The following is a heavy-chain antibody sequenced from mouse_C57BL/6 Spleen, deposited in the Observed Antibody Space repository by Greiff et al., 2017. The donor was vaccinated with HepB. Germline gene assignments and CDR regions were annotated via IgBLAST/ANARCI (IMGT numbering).Heavy chain of an antibody. D-gene: IGHD2-4*01. V-gene: IGHV1-54*01. Sequence: QVQLKESGAELVRPGTSVKVSCKASGYAFTNYLIEWVKQRPGQGLEWIGVINPGSGGTNYNEKFKGKATLTADKSSSTAYMQLSSLTSEDSAVYFCAREGGDYDYFDYWGQGTTLTVSS. CDR1: GYAFTNYL. CDR3: AREGGDYDYFDY. J-gene: IGHJ2*01. CDR2: INPGSGGT.